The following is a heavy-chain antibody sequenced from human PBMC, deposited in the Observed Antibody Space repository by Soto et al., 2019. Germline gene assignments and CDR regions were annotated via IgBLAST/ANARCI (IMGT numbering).Heavy chain of an antibody. CDR1: GGSVNGYY. V-gene: IGHV4-34*01. D-gene: IGHD3-3*01. J-gene: IGHJ5*02. CDR2: INHTGGT. CDR3: ATRITVFGLLIPPFDP. Sequence: SETLSLTCAVYGGSVNGYYWNWIRKPPGKGLEWIGEINHTGGTHYSPSLKSRVTMSVDTSKNQFSLRLSSVTAADTAIYYCATRITVFGLLIPPFDPWGQGTQVTVSA.